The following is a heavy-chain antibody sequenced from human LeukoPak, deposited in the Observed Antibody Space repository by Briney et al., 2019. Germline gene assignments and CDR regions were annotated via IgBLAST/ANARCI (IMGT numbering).Heavy chain of an antibody. CDR2: ISGGGAST. J-gene: IGHJ4*02. CDR1: GLTFSSYA. Sequence: GGSLRLSCAASGLTFSSYAMSWVRQAPGKGLEWVSTISGGGASTYYVDSVKGRFTISRDNSKNTLYLQMNSLRAEDTAVYYCAKTITGTLDYWGQGTLVTVSS. D-gene: IGHD1-20*01. V-gene: IGHV3-23*01. CDR3: AKTITGTLDY.